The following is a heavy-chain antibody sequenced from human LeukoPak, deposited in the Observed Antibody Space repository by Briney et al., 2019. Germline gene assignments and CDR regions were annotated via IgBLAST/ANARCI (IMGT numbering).Heavy chain of an antibody. CDR1: GGSLSGYY. V-gene: IGHV4-34*01. J-gene: IGHJ4*02. CDR2: INHSGST. Sequence: SETLSLTCAVYGGSLSGYYWSWIRQPPGKGLEWIGEINHSGSTNYNPSLKSRVTISVDTSKNQFSLKLSSVTAADTAVYYCARGLYDFWSGYYSPPLGYWGQGTLVTVSS. CDR3: ARGLYDFWSGYYSPPLGY. D-gene: IGHD3-3*01.